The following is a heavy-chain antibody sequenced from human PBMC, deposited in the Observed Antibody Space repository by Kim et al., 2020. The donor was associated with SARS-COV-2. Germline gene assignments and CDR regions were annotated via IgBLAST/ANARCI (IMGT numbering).Heavy chain of an antibody. J-gene: IGHJ6*02. CDR3: ARDRGCSGGSCYSAYYYYGMDV. D-gene: IGHD2-15*01. Sequence: GGSLRLSCAASGFTFSSYSMNWVRQAPGKGLEWVSYISSSSSTIYYADSVKGRFTISRDNAKNSLYLQMNSLRDEDTAVYYCARDRGCSGGSCYSAYYYYGMDVWGQGTTVTVSS. V-gene: IGHV3-48*02. CDR2: ISSSSSTI. CDR1: GFTFSSYS.